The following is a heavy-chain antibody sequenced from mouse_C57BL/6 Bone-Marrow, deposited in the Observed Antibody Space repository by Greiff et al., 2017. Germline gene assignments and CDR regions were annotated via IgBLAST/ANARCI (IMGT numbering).Heavy chain of an antibody. CDR3: ARSHYCGSSYDAMDY. CDR1: GYTFTSYW. D-gene: IGHD1-1*01. J-gene: IGHJ4*01. Sequence: QVQLQQPGAEFVQPGASVRMSCKASGYTFTSYWITWVKQRPGQGLEWIGDIYPGSGSSTYNEKFKSKATLTVDTSSSTAYMQLSSLTSEDSAVYYCARSHYCGSSYDAMDYWGQGTSVTVSS. V-gene: IGHV1-55*01. CDR2: IYPGSGSS.